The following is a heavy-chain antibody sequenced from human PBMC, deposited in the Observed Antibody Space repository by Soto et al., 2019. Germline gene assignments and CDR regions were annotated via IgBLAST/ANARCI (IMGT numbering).Heavy chain of an antibody. J-gene: IGHJ6*02. D-gene: IGHD2-2*02. V-gene: IGHV3-30*03. Sequence: GGSLRLSCIDSGFSFSTHVMDWVRQAPGKGLEWVARILYDGSKEYYADSVKGRFTISRDNSKNTLFLQMNSLKLEDTAVYYCARGQGAPIGDYYDFGLDLWGQGTSVTVSS. CDR2: ILYDGSKE. CDR3: ARGQGAPIGDYYDFGLDL. CDR1: GFSFSTHV.